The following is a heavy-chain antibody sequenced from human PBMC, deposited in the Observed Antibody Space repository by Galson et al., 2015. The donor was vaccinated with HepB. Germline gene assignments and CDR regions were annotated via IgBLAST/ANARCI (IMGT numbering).Heavy chain of an antibody. Sequence: SLRLSCAASGFTFSNAWMSWVRQAPGKGLVWVSGINTDGTITTYADSVKGRFTISRDNAKHTLYLQLNSLRAEDTAVFYCVSLGGRSTIDVWGQGTTVTVSS. CDR2: INTDGTIT. CDR1: GFTFSNAW. D-gene: IGHD1-26*01. V-gene: IGHV3-74*01. J-gene: IGHJ6*02. CDR3: VSLGGRSTIDV.